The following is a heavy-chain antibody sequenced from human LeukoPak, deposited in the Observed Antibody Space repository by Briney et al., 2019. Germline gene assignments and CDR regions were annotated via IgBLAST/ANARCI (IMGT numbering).Heavy chain of an antibody. Sequence: SETLSLTCTVSGGSISSYYWSWIRQPPGKGLEWIGYIYSSGSTNYNPSLKSRLTISVDASKNQFSLKLTSVTAADTAVYYCARNYYDSSDYFSPFMDVWGQGTTVTVSS. CDR3: ARNYYDSSDYFSPFMDV. J-gene: IGHJ6*02. CDR2: IYSSGST. CDR1: GGSISSYY. D-gene: IGHD3-22*01. V-gene: IGHV4-59*01.